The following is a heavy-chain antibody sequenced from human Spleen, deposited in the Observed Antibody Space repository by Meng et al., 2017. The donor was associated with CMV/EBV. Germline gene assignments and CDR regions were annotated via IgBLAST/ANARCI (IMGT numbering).Heavy chain of an antibody. CDR3: ARVPSLGYCSSTSCPRGTYFDY. CDR1: YY. CDR2: INHSGST. V-gene: IGHV4-34*01. Sequence: YYWSWIRKPPGKGLEWIGEINHSGSTNYNPSLKSRVTISVDTSKNQFSLKLSSVTAADTAVYYCARVPSLGYCSSTSCPRGTYFDYWGQGTLVTVSS. J-gene: IGHJ4*02. D-gene: IGHD2-2*01.